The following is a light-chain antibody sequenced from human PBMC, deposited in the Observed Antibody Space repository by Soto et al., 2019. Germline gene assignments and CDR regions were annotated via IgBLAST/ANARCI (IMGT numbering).Light chain of an antibody. CDR1: QSVSSSY. V-gene: IGKV3-20*01. J-gene: IGKJ1*01. Sequence: EIVLTQSPGTLSLSPGERATLSCRASQSVSSSYLAWYQQKPGQAPRLLIYGASSRATGIPDRFSGSGSGTDFTLTISRLETEDFAVYYCQQYFKSPWTFGKGTKVDIK. CDR3: QQYFKSPWT. CDR2: GAS.